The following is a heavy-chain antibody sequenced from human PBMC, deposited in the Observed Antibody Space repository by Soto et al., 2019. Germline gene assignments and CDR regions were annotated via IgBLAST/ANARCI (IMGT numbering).Heavy chain of an antibody. J-gene: IGHJ4*02. CDR2: LYDSETT. CDR3: AATRGYDYVWGSHFDH. CDR1: GGSISSGDYY. D-gene: IGHD3-16*01. V-gene: IGHV4-61*03. Sequence: PSETLSLTCTVSGGSISSGDYYWSWIRQPPGKGLEWIGTLYDSETTSYNPSLKSRVTISVDTSKSHFSLRLSSVTAADTAVYYCAATRGYDYVWGSHFDHWGQGTLVTVSS.